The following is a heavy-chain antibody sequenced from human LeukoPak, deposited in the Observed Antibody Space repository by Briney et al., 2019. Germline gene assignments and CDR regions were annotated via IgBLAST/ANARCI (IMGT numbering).Heavy chain of an antibody. CDR1: GGSISSGSYY. CDR2: IYTSGST. V-gene: IGHV4-61*02. CDR3: ATLGYGSGSYHSDY. J-gene: IGHJ4*02. D-gene: IGHD3-10*01. Sequence: SETLSLTCTVSGGSISSGSYYWSWIRQPAGKGLEWIGRIYTSGSTNYNPSLKSRVTISVDTSKNQFSLKLSSVTAADTAVYYCATLGYGSGSYHSDYWGQGTLVTVSS.